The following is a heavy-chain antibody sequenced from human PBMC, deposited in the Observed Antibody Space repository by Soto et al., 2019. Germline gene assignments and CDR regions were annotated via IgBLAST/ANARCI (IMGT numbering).Heavy chain of an antibody. J-gene: IGHJ5*02. V-gene: IGHV1-69*13. CDR3: ARREYSSSYGTSGLFDP. Sequence: SVKVSCQASGGTFSTYAIICVRQAPGQGLEWMGGIIPIFGTANYAQKFQGRVTITADESTSTAYMELSSLRSEDTAVYYCARREYSSSYGTSGLFDPWGQGTLVTVSS. CDR2: IIPIFGTA. D-gene: IGHD6-6*01. CDR1: GGTFSTYA.